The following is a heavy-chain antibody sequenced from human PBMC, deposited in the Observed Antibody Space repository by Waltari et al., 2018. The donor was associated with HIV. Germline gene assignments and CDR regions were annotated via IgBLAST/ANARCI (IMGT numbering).Heavy chain of an antibody. D-gene: IGHD1-1*01. CDR3: ARETGSARWFDP. V-gene: IGHV4-4*07. J-gene: IGHJ5*02. CDR2: INTSGNT. Sequence: QPAGKGLEWIGRINTSGNTNYNPSLKSRVTMSVDTSKNQFSLRLSSVAAADTAVYYCARETGSARWFDPWGQGTLVTVSS.